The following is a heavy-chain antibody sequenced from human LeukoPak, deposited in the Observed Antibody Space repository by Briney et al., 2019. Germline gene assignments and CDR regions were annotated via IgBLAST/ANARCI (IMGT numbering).Heavy chain of an antibody. V-gene: IGHV3-30-3*01. CDR2: ISYDGSNK. CDR1: GFTFSSYA. CDR3: AGDPDSSGWTYFDY. J-gene: IGHJ4*02. Sequence: GRSLRLSCAASGFTFSSYAMHWVRQAPGKGLEWVAVISYDGSNKYYADSVKGRFTISRDNSKNTLYLQMNSLRAEDTAVYYCAGDPDSSGWTYFDYWGQGTLVTVSS. D-gene: IGHD6-19*01.